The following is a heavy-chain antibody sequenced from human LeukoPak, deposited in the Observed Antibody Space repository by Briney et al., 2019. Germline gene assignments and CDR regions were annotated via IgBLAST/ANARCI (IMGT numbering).Heavy chain of an antibody. J-gene: IGHJ2*01. Sequence: GASVKVSCKASGYTFIDFYMHWVRQAPGQGLEWMGWINPNSGVTKYAQKFQGWVTMTRDTSITTAYMELTRLKSDDTAVYYCARERTSGWPPDWNFDLWGRGTLVTVSS. CDR2: INPNSGVT. CDR1: GYTFIDFY. V-gene: IGHV1-2*04. D-gene: IGHD6-19*01. CDR3: ARERTSGWPPDWNFDL.